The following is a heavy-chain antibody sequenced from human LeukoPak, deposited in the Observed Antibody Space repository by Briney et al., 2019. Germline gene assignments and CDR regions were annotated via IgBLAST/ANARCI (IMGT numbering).Heavy chain of an antibody. D-gene: IGHD3-10*01. V-gene: IGHV3-30*02. Sequence: PGGSLRLSCAASGFTFSSYGMHWVRQAPGKGLEWVAFIRYDGSNKYYADSVKGRFTISRDNAKNSLYLQMNSLRAEDTAVYYCARGKFLYYYGSGSYDYFDYWGQGTLVTVSS. CDR2: IRYDGSNK. CDR1: GFTFSSYG. J-gene: IGHJ4*02. CDR3: ARGKFLYYYGSGSYDYFDY.